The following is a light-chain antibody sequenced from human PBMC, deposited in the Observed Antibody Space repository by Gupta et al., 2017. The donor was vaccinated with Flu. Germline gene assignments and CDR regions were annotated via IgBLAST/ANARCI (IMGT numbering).Light chain of an antibody. J-gene: IGKJ2*01. CDR1: QSVSTY. V-gene: IGKV3-11*01. CDR2: DAS. CDR3: QQRSNGRPGYT. Sequence: EIVLTQSPATLSLSPGDRATLSCRASQSVSTYLAWYQQKPGQAPKLLIYDASNRATGIPARCSGSGVGTDFTLTISSRESEDFAVYYCQQRSNGRPGYTFGQGTKLEIK.